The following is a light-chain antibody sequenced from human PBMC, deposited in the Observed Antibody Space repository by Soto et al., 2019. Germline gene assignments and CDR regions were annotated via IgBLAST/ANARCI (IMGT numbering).Light chain of an antibody. Sequence: DIQLTQSPSFLSASVGDIVTITCLASQGISSYLAWYQKKPGKAPKLLIYAASTLQSGVPSRFSGSGSGTEFNLTISRLQPEDFATYECQQLNSYTLTFGPGTKVDIK. J-gene: IGKJ3*01. CDR2: AAS. V-gene: IGKV1-9*01. CDR3: QQLNSYTLT. CDR1: QGISSY.